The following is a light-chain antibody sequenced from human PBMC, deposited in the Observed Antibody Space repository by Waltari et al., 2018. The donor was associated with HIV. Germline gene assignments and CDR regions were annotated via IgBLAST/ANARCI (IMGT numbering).Light chain of an antibody. CDR3: CSYTRSSTVI. Sequence: QSALTQPASVSGFPEQSITISCGGSNNDLGTYHRVSWYQKIPGKAPKLMIYDVNRRPSGISDRFSGSKSGNTASLTISSLQTEDEADYYCCSYTRSSTVIFGGGTSVTVL. CDR1: NNDLGTYHR. J-gene: IGLJ2*01. CDR2: DVN. V-gene: IGLV2-23*02.